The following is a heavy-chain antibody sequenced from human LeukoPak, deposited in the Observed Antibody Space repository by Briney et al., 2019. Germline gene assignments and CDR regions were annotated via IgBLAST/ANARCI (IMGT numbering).Heavy chain of an antibody. CDR3: ARRMGRRFGERYYYYHYMDV. D-gene: IGHD3-10*01. V-gene: IGHV3-66*04. CDR2: IYSSRST. Sequence: PGGSLTLSCAVSGFTVSSNYMSWVRQAPGKGLQWVSIIYSSRSTNYADSVKGRFTISRDNSKNTVYLQMNSLRAEDTAVYYCARRMGRRFGERYYYYHYMDVWGKGTTVTISS. J-gene: IGHJ6*03. CDR1: GFTVSSNY.